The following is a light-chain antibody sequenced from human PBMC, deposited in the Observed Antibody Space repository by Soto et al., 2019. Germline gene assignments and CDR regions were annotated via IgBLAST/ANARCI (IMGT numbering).Light chain of an antibody. Sequence: DIQMTQSPSTLSASVGDRVTITCRASQSIISWLAWYQQKPGKAPKLLIYKASSLESGVPSRFSGSRSRKAFTRNVSSLQPDDFATYYCQQYNSYPRTFGQGTKVESK. CDR2: KAS. CDR3: QQYNSYPRT. V-gene: IGKV1-5*03. CDR1: QSIISW. J-gene: IGKJ1*01.